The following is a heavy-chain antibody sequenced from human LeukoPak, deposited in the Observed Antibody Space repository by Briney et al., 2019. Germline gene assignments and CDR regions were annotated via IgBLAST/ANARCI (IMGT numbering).Heavy chain of an antibody. CDR3: ATYGSGSDYFGNYYYYYGMDV. CDR1: GCSLTELY. D-gene: IGHD3-10*01. Sequence: GASVKVSCKVSGCSLTELYMHWVRQAPGKGLEWMGGFDPEYGETIYAQKFQGRVTMTEDTSTDTAYMELSSLRSEDTAVYYCATYGSGSDYFGNYYYYYGMDVWGQGTTVTVSS. J-gene: IGHJ6*02. V-gene: IGHV1-24*01. CDR2: FDPEYGET.